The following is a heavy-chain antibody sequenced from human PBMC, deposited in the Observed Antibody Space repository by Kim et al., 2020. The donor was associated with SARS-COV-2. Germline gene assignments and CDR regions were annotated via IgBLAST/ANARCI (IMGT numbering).Heavy chain of an antibody. CDR1: GGSIRRDY. D-gene: IGHD3-9*01. CDR2: IYNGGST. CDR3: ERGPDAGRYDAFNI. Sequence: SETLSLTCSVSGGSIRRDYWSWIRQSPGQGLEWIGYIYNGGSTDHNPSLKSRVTISADTSSNQLSLKLRSVTAADTAVYFCERGPDAGRYDAFNIWGQGTKVTVSS. J-gene: IGHJ3*02. V-gene: IGHV4-59*13.